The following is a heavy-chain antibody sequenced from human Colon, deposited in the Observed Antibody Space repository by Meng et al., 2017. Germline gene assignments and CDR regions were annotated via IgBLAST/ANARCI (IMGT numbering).Heavy chain of an antibody. CDR1: GGSVTITGYY. V-gene: IGHV4-61*08. J-gene: IGHJ4*02. Sequence: VELRGSGPGLVRPSETLSLTCTVSGGSVTITGYYWSWIRQSPGKGLEWIGYIYYTGTTNYNPSLKSRVTISVDTSKNQFSLKLSSVTPADTAVYFCARDNLLTSGSRFCFDYWGQGALVTVSS. CDR2: IYYTGTT. D-gene: IGHD6-19*01. CDR3: ARDNLLTSGSRFCFDY.